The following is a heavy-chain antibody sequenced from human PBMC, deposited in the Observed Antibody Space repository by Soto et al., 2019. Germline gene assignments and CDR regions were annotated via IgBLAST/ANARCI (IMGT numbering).Heavy chain of an antibody. Sequence: EVQLLESGGGLVQPGGSLRLSCVASGFNFNHYGMTWVRQAPGKGLEWVSGISGGGDTTYYIDSVKGRFTVSRDNSKNTLYLQMSSLSLEDTAIYYCAKGQGWPVTTTFDYWGQGTLVTVSS. CDR3: AKGQGWPVTTTFDY. D-gene: IGHD6-19*01. V-gene: IGHV3-23*01. CDR2: ISGGGDTT. J-gene: IGHJ4*02. CDR1: GFNFNHYG.